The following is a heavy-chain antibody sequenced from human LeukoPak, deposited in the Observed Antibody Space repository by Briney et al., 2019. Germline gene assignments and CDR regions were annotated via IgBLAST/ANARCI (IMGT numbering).Heavy chain of an antibody. CDR2: IIPIFGTA. V-gene: IGHV1-69*05. Sequence: GSSVKVSCKASGGTFSSYAISWVRQAPGQGLEWMGGIIPIFGTANYAQKFQGRVTITTDESTSTAYMELSSLRSEDTAVYYCARVVTDSSSWSSPVPAEYFQHWGQGTLVTVSS. D-gene: IGHD6-13*01. CDR3: ARVVTDSSSWSSPVPAEYFQH. J-gene: IGHJ1*01. CDR1: GGTFSSYA.